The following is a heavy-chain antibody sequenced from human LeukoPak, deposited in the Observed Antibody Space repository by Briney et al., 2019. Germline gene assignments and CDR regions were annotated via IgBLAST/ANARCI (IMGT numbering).Heavy chain of an antibody. CDR2: ISGSGGTI. Sequence: GGSLRLSCAASGFTFSRYAMSWVRQAPGKGLEWVSVISGSGGTIYYADSVKGRFTISRDNSKQTLYLQINSLRAGDTAVYYCAKDSGVTYYNFYYYMDVWGKGTTVTVSS. J-gene: IGHJ6*03. CDR1: GFTFSRYA. V-gene: IGHV3-23*01. CDR3: AKDSGVTYYNFYYYMDV. D-gene: IGHD1-26*01.